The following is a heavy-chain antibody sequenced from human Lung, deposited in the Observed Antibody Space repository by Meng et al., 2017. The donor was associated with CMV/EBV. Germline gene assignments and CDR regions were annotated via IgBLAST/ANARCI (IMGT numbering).Heavy chain of an antibody. D-gene: IGHD2-2*01. CDR3: ARDDCRGGYCSSTSYYYGMDV. V-gene: IGHV3-48*03. J-gene: IGHJ6*02. CDR1: GFTFSSYE. Sequence: GESLKISCAASGFTFSSYEMNWVRQAPGKGLEWVSYISSSGSTIYYADSVKGRFTISRDNAKNSLYLQMNSLRAEDTAVYFCARDDCRGGYCSSTSYYYGMDVWGQGXTVTVSS. CDR2: ISSSGSTI.